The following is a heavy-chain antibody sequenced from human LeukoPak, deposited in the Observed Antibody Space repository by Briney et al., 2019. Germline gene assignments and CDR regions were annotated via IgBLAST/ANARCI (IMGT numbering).Heavy chain of an antibody. J-gene: IGHJ4*02. CDR1: GYSMSSGYY. CDR3: ARDRRQRDYFDF. Sequence: PSETLSLTCTVSGYSMSSGYYWGWIRQPPERGLEWIGSMYHTGSTYYNPSLKSRVTISVDTSKNQFYLKLSSVTAADTAVYYCARDRRQRDYFDFWGQGARVTVSS. V-gene: IGHV4-38-2*02. D-gene: IGHD1-1*01. CDR2: MYHTGST.